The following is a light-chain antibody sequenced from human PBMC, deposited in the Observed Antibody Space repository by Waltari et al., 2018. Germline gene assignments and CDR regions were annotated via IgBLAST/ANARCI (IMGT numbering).Light chain of an antibody. CDR1: SGHRSTV. J-gene: IGLJ3*02. Sequence: QLVLTQSPSASASLGASVKLTCTLSSGHRSTVLAWLQQQPEKGPRYLMKVNSDGSHSKGDEIPDRFSGSSSGAERYLTISSLQSEDEADYYCQTGGHGTWVFGGGTKLTVL. V-gene: IGLV4-69*01. CDR2: VNSDGSH. CDR3: QTGGHGTWV.